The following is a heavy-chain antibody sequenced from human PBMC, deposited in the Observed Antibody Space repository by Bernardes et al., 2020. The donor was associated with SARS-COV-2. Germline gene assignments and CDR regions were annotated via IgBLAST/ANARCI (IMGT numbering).Heavy chain of an antibody. Sequence: GGSLRLSCAASGFTFRSYAMNWVRQAPGKGLEWISAISGSGGSTYYADSVKGRFTISRDNSKNTLYLQMNSLRVEDTAIYYCALGSGANMGINYWGQGTPVT. V-gene: IGHV3-23*01. J-gene: IGHJ4*02. D-gene: IGHD3-10*02. CDR2: ISGSGGST. CDR3: ALGSGANMGINY. CDR1: GFTFRSYA.